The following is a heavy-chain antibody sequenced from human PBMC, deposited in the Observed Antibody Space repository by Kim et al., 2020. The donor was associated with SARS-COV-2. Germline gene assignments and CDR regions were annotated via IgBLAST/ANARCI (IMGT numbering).Heavy chain of an antibody. D-gene: IGHD6-25*01. J-gene: IGHJ6*02. Sequence: GGSLRLSCAASGFTFDDYAMHWVRQAPGKGLEWVSGISWNSGSIGYADSVKGRFTISRDNAKNSLYLQMNSLRAEDTALYYCAKGPPGLGMDVWGQGTTVTVSS. CDR3: AKGPPGLGMDV. CDR1: GFTFDDYA. V-gene: IGHV3-9*01. CDR2: ISWNSGSI.